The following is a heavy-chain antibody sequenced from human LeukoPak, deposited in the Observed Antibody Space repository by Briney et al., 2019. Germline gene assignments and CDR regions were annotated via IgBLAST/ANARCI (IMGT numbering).Heavy chain of an antibody. CDR1: GFTVSSNY. D-gene: IGHD3-10*01. V-gene: IGHV3-53*01. CDR2: IYSGGST. J-gene: IGHJ4*02. CDR3: AREFRGVISYFDY. Sequence: PGGSLRLSCAASGFTVSSNYMSWVRQAPGKGLEWVSVIYSGGSTYYADSVKGRFTISRDNAKNSLYLQMNSLRAEDTTVYYCAREFRGVISYFDYWGQGTLVTVSS.